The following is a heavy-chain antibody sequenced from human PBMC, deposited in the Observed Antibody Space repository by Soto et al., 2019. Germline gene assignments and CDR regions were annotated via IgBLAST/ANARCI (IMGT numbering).Heavy chain of an antibody. CDR3: ARAFYYYDSSGYFYFDY. CDR1: GFTFSSYG. CDR2: IWYDGSNK. V-gene: IGHV3-33*01. J-gene: IGHJ4*02. Sequence: GGSLRLSCAASGFTFSSYGMHWVRQAPGKGLEWVAVIWYDGSNKYYADSVKGRFTISRDNSKNTLYLQMNSLRAEDTAVYYCARAFYYYDSSGYFYFDYWGQGTLVTVSS. D-gene: IGHD3-22*01.